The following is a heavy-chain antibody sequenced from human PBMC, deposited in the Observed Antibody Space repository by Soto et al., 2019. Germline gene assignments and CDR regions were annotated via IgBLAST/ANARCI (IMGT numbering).Heavy chain of an antibody. D-gene: IGHD3-16*02. CDR3: VSYYVSGDYRSFDY. CDR2: IHYSGST. V-gene: IGHV4-39*01. J-gene: IGHJ4*02. Sequence: SETLSLTCTVSGDSISSSTYYWGWIRQSPGKGLEWIGNIHYSGSTYYNPSLKSRVTISVDTSKNQFSLKLSSVTAADTAVYYCVSYYVSGDYRSFDYWGQGTLVTVSS. CDR1: GDSISSSTYY.